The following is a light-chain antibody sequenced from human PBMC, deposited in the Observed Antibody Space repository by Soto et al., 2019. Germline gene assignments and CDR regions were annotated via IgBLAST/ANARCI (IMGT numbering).Light chain of an antibody. J-gene: IGKJ4*01. CDR1: QGIRND. CDR2: AAS. CDR3: LQDYNYPLT. V-gene: IGKV1-6*01. Sequence: AIQMTQSPSSLSASVGDRVTITCRASQGIRNDLGCQQKPGKAPKLLIYAASSLQSGVPSRFSGSGSGTDFTLTISSLQPEDFATYYCLQDYNYPLTFGGGTKVEIK.